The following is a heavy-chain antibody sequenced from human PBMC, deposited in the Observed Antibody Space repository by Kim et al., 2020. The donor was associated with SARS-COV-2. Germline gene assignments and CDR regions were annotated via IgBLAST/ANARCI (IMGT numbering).Heavy chain of an antibody. CDR1: GFTFTDYF. Sequence: GGSLRLSCATSGFTFTDYFMTWIRQAPGKGLEWLSYISSTGTTIYYADSVRGRFTISRDNAKNSLYLQMNSLRPEDTAVYYCARVYWDSSSGWDHWGQGTLVTVSS. J-gene: IGHJ4*02. D-gene: IGHD6-13*01. V-gene: IGHV3-11*01. CDR3: ARVYWDSSSGWDH. CDR2: ISSTGTTI.